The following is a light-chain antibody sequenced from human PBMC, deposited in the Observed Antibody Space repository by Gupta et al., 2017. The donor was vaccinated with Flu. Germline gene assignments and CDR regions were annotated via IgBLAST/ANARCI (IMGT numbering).Light chain of an antibody. V-gene: IGLV2-14*01. J-gene: IGLJ1*01. CDR1: SSDVGNSDY. Sequence: QSALTQPASVSGSPGHSITISCTGTSSDVGNSDYVSWYQQDPGKAPKLLIYDVSKRHSGVASRFSGSKCGSTASMTIAGLQAEDETDYYCSSYTSTTNFYVFGTGTKVTVL. CDR2: DVS. CDR3: SSYTSTTNFYV.